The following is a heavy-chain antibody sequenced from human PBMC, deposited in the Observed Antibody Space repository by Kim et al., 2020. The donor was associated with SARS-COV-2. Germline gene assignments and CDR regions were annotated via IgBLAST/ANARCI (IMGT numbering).Heavy chain of an antibody. V-gene: IGHV3-74*01. CDR1: GFSISEYW. CDR3: VRDRVDKGAYDI. J-gene: IGHJ3*02. D-gene: IGHD5-12*01. CDR2: IYTAGGVI. Sequence: GGSLRLSCAASGFSISEYWLHWVRQRPGKGLEWVSRIYTAGGVIRYADCVRGRFTISRHITKNTLYLQMNSLRAEDTAMYYCVRDRVDKGAYDIWGRGTMVTVSS.